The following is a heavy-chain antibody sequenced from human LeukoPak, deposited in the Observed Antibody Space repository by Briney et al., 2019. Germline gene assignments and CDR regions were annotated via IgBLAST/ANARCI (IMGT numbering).Heavy chain of an antibody. D-gene: IGHD6-19*01. V-gene: IGHV3-30*04. CDR2: ISYDGSNK. Sequence: GGSLRLSCAASGFTFSSHAMHWVRQAPGKGLEWVAVISYDGSNKYYADSVKGRFTISRDNSKNTLYLQMNSLRAEDTAVYYCARDAGNSGYGMDVWGQGTTVTVSS. J-gene: IGHJ6*02. CDR3: ARDAGNSGYGMDV. CDR1: GFTFSSHA.